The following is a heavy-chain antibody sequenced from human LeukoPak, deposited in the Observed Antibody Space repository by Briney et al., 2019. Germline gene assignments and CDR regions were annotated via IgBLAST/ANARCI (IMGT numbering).Heavy chain of an antibody. CDR1: GASISSYY. D-gene: IGHD3-22*01. J-gene: IGHJ4*02. CDR2: IDASGST. V-gene: IGHV4-4*07. CDR3: AYEKLYYDYTGYFVADH. Sequence: KPSETLSLTCTVSGASISSYYMSWIRQPAGKALEWIGRIDASGSTNFNPSVKSRVTMSVDTSQNQFSLNLNSVTAADSAVYYCAYEKLYYDYTGYFVADHWGQGALVTVSS.